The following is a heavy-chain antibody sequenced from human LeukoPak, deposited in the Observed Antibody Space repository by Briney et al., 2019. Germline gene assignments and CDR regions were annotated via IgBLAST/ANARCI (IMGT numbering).Heavy chain of an antibody. CDR1: GGTFSSYA. Sequence: ASVKVSCKASGGTFSSYAISWVRQAPGQGLEWMGGIIPIFGTANYAQKFQGRVTITADESTSTAYMELSSLRSEDTAVYYCAREAGTGERWYFDLWGRGTLVTVSS. CDR3: AREAGTGERWYFDL. J-gene: IGHJ2*01. V-gene: IGHV1-69*13. D-gene: IGHD7-27*01. CDR2: IIPIFGTA.